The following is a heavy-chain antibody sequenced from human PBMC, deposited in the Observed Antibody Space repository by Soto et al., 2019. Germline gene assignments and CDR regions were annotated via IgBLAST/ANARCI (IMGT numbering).Heavy chain of an antibody. CDR2: IYHSGST. Sequence: SETLSLTCAVSGGSISSSNWWSWVRQPPGKGLEWIGEIYHSGSTNYNPSLKSRVTISVDKSKNQFSLKLSSVTAADTAVYYCASLRWFGEPTNRPYGMDVWGQGTTVTVSS. V-gene: IGHV4-4*02. CDR3: ASLRWFGEPTNRPYGMDV. CDR1: GGSISSSNW. D-gene: IGHD3-10*01. J-gene: IGHJ6*02.